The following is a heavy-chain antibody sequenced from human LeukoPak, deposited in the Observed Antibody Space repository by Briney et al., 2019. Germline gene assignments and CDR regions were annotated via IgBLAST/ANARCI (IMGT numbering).Heavy chain of an antibody. CDR1: GGTFSSYA. CDR3: ARGQLQLWGAYYYDSSGYFDY. CDR2: IIPIFGTA. V-gene: IGHV1-69*05. Sequence: SVKVSCKASGGTFSSYAISWVRQAPGQGLEWMGRIIPIFGTANYAQKFQGRVTITTDESTSTAYMELSRLRSEDTAVYYCARGQLQLWGAYYYDSSGYFDYWGQGTLVSVSS. J-gene: IGHJ4*02. D-gene: IGHD3-22*01.